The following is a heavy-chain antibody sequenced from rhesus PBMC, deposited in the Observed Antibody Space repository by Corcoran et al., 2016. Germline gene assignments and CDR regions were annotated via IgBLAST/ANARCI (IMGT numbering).Heavy chain of an antibody. CDR3: ARDQGGYSYGYFDC. CDR1: GYSISGYY. V-gene: IGHV4-122*02. Sequence: QVQLQESGPGVVKPSETLSLTCAVSGYSISGYYWSWIRQAPGNGLELSGYITYSGSTSYNPSLKSRVTISRDTSKNQFSLKLSSVTAADTAVYYCARDQGGYSYGYFDCWGQGVLVTVSS. D-gene: IGHD5-36*01. CDR2: ITYSGST. J-gene: IGHJ4*01.